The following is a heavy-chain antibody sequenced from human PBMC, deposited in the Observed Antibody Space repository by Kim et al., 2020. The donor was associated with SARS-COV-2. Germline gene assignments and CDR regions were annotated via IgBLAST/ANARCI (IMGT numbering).Heavy chain of an antibody. J-gene: IGHJ6*04. Sequence: GGSLRLSCAASGFTVSSNYMTWVRQAPGKGLEWVSVISSGGNTFYADSVKGRFTISKDNSKNTLYLQMSSLRADDTAVYFCAKGYGKLDVWGKGTTVTVSS. V-gene: IGHV3-53*01. CDR1: GFTVSSNY. D-gene: IGHD5-12*01. CDR2: ISSGGNT. CDR3: AKGYGKLDV.